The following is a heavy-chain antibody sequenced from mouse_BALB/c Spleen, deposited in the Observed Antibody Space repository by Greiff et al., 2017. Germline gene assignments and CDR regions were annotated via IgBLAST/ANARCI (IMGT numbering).Heavy chain of an antibody. CDR3: ARRYRYDEGMDY. J-gene: IGHJ4*01. D-gene: IGHD2-14*01. Sequence: QVQLQQSGAELVKPGASVKLSCKASGYTFTSYWMHWVKQRPGQGLEWIGEIDPSDSYTNYNQKFKGKATLTVDKSSSTAYMQLSSLTSEDSAVYYCARRYRYDEGMDYWGQGTSVTVSS. CDR1: GYTFTSYW. CDR2: IDPSDSYT. V-gene: IGHV1-69*02.